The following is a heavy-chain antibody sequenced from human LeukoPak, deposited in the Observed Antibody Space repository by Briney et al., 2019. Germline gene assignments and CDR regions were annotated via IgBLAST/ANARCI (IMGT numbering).Heavy chain of an antibody. CDR1: GGSFSGYY. Sequence: SETLSLTCAVYGGSFSGYYWSWIRQPPGKGLEWIGEINHSGSTNYNPSLKSRVTISVDTSKNQFSLKLSSVTAADTAVYYCATMLLLPDAFDIWGQGTMVTVSS. CDR3: ATMLLLPDAFDI. J-gene: IGHJ3*02. D-gene: IGHD1/OR15-1a*01. V-gene: IGHV4-34*01. CDR2: INHSGST.